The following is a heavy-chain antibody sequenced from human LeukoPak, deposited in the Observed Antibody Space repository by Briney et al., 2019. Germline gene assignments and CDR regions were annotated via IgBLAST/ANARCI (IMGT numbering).Heavy chain of an antibody. CDR1: GGSISSYY. V-gene: IGHV4-34*01. D-gene: IGHD5-18*01. CDR3: ARVGYSYGTHFDY. J-gene: IGHJ4*02. CDR2: INHSGST. Sequence: SETLSLTCTVSGGSISSYYWSWIRQPPGKGLEWIGEINHSGSTNYNPSLKSRVTTSVDTSKNQFSLKLSSVTAADTAVYYCARVGYSYGTHFDYWGQGTLVTVSS.